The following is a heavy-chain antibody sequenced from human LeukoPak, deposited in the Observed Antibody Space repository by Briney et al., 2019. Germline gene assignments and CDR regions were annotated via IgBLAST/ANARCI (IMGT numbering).Heavy chain of an antibody. CDR3: ARRATTDRGYSYGLDY. CDR2: IGTSGTYI. D-gene: IGHD5-18*01. V-gene: IGHV3-21*01. CDR1: GFPFSSYS. J-gene: IGHJ4*02. Sequence: GGSLRLSCAASGFPFSSYSMNWVRQAPGNGLEWVASIGTSGTYIYYAESLKGRFTISRDNAKNSLYLQMDSLRAEDTAVYYCARRATTDRGYSYGLDYWGQGTLVTVSS.